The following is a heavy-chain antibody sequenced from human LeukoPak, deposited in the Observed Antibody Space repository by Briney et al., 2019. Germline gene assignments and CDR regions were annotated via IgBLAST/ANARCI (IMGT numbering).Heavy chain of an antibody. CDR2: ISYDGTKK. Sequence: GRSLRLSCAASGFTFSNYAMQWVRQAPGKGLEWVALISYDGTKKYYADSAKGRCTISRDNSKNTLDLQMNSLRADDSAVYYCARDIAARLDYWGQGSLVTVSS. D-gene: IGHD6-6*01. J-gene: IGHJ4*02. V-gene: IGHV3-30*04. CDR1: GFTFSNYA. CDR3: ARDIAARLDY.